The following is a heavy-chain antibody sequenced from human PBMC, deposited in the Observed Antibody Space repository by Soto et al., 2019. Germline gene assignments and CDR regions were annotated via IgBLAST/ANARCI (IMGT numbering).Heavy chain of an antibody. V-gene: IGHV4-59*02. J-gene: IGHJ6*02. CDR3: ARALYGSGVLDV. D-gene: IGHD3-10*01. CDR2: IYYSGST. CDR1: GGSVTSYY. Sequence: LSLTCTVSGGSVTSYYWSCIRQPPGRTLEWIGTIYYSGSTNYNPSLKSRVTISVDTSKNQFSLKLGSVTAADTAVYFCARALYGSGVLDVWGQGTTVTVSS.